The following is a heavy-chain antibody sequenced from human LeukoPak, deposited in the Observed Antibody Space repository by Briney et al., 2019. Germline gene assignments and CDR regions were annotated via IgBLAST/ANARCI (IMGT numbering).Heavy chain of an antibody. D-gene: IGHD2-15*01. V-gene: IGHV3-30*03. Sequence: GGSLRLSCAASGFTFSSHGIHWVRQAPGKGLEWVAVISYAGSDKYYADSVKGRFTISRDNAKNTLYLQMNSLRAEDTAVYYCATLGYCSGYTCYPDYWGQGTLVTVSS. CDR3: ATLGYCSGYTCYPDY. CDR2: ISYAGSDK. CDR1: GFTFSSHG. J-gene: IGHJ4*02.